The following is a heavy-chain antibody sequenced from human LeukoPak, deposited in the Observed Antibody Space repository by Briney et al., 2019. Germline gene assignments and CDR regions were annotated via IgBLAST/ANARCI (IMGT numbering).Heavy chain of an antibody. J-gene: IGHJ4*02. Sequence: GGSLRLSCVASGFTFSSYSMNWVRQAPGEGLEWVSSISSGSTYIYYADSVKGRFTISRDNAKNSLYLQMNSLRAEDTAVYYCARQYYYDSSGYHQPPYYFDYWGQGTLVTVSS. CDR1: GFTFSSYS. CDR2: ISSGSTYI. CDR3: ARQYYYDSSGYHQPPYYFDY. D-gene: IGHD3-22*01. V-gene: IGHV3-21*04.